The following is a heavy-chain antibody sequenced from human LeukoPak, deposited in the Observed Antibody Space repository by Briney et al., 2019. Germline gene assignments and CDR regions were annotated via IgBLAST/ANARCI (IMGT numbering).Heavy chain of an antibody. CDR2: ISGSGGST. CDR3: AKAAYLGGSGPYFDH. D-gene: IGHD2-15*01. J-gene: IGHJ4*02. V-gene: IGHV3-23*01. CDR1: GFTFSSYA. Sequence: GGSLRLSCAASGFTFSSYAMSWVRQAPGKGLEWVSAISGSGGSTYYADSVKGRFTISRDNSKNTLYLQMNSLRAEDTAVYYCAKAAYLGGSGPYFDHWGQGTLVTVPS.